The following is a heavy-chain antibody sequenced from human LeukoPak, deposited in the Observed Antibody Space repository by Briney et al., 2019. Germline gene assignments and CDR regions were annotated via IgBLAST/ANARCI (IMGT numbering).Heavy chain of an antibody. J-gene: IGHJ5*02. Sequence: GGSLRLSCAASGFTFSSYWMHWVRQSPGKGLVWVSRINSDGSSTSYADSVKGRFTISRDNAKNSLYLQMNSLRAEDTAVYYCARASGYATNWFDPWGQGTLVTVSS. D-gene: IGHD5-12*01. V-gene: IGHV3-74*01. CDR1: GFTFSSYW. CDR2: INSDGSST. CDR3: ARASGYATNWFDP.